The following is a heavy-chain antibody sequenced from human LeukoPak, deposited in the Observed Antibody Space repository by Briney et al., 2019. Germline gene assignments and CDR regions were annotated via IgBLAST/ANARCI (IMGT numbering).Heavy chain of an antibody. Sequence: ASVKVSCKASGYSFTATYMHWVRQAPGQGLEWMGWVNPQNGDTQYAQKFQGRVTMTRDTSINTVYMEMTSLRSDDTAVYYCAPDSTTYSWGQGTMVTVSS. CDR3: APDSTTYS. D-gene: IGHD2-2*01. V-gene: IGHV1-2*02. CDR2: VNPQNGDT. CDR1: GYSFTATY. J-gene: IGHJ3*01.